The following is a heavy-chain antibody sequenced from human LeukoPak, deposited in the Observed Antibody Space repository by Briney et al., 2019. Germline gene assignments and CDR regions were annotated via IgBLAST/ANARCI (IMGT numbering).Heavy chain of an antibody. V-gene: IGHV1-18*01. D-gene: IGHD3-22*01. Sequence: ASVKVSCKASGYTFTSYGISWVRQAPGQGLEWMGWISAYNGNTNYAQKLQGRVTMTTDTSTSTAYMELRSLRSDDTAVYYCARDQDDSSGYYSSLGGYWGQGTLVTVSS. CDR1: GYTFTSYG. CDR2: ISAYNGNT. J-gene: IGHJ4*02. CDR3: ARDQDDSSGYYSSLGGY.